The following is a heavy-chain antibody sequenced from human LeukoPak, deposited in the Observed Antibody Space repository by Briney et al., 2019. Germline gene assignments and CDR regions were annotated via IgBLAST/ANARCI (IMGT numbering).Heavy chain of an antibody. J-gene: IGHJ3*02. CDR3: ARDAPTRDGYNLNDASDI. CDR2: IYYSGST. CDR1: GFTFSDYY. Sequence: LRLSCAASGFTFSDYYMSWIRQPPGKGLGWIGYIYYSGSTYYNPSLKSRVTISVDTSKNQFSLKLSSVTAADTAVYYCARDAPTRDGYNLNDASDIWGQGTMVTVSS. D-gene: IGHD5-24*01. V-gene: IGHV4-30-4*08.